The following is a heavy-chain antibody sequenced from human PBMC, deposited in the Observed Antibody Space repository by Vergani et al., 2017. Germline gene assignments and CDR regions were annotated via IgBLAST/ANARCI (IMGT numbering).Heavy chain of an antibody. J-gene: IGHJ1*01. V-gene: IGHV3-9*01. CDR1: GFTFDDYA. CDR2: ISWNSGSI. D-gene: IGHD2-2*01. Sequence: EVQLVESGGGLVQPGRSLRLSCAASGFTFDDYAMHWVRQAPGKGLEWVSGISWNSGSIGYADSVKGRFTISRDNAKNSLYLQMNSLRAEDTALYYCANAKWGEYCSSTSCPMENWGQGTLVTVSS. CDR3: ANAKWGEYCSSTSCPMEN.